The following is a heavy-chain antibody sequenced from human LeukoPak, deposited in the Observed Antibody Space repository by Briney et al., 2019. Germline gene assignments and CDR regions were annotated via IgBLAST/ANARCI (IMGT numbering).Heavy chain of an antibody. CDR3: AKDIRASIAVAGPFDY. V-gene: IGHV3-9*03. J-gene: IGHJ4*02. D-gene: IGHD6-19*01. CDR1: GFTFDDYA. Sequence: GGSLRLSCAASGFTFDDYAMHWVRQAPGKGLEWVSGISWNSGSIGYADSVKGRFTFSRDNAKNSLYLQMNSLRAEDMALYYCAKDIRASIAVAGPFDYWGQGTLVTVSS. CDR2: ISWNSGSI.